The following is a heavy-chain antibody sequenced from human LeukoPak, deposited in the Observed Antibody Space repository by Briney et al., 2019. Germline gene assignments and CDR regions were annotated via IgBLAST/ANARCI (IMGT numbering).Heavy chain of an antibody. Sequence: GESLKISCKSSGYSFSNFWIGWVRQMPGKGLEWMAVIYPGDSDTRYSPSFQGQVTISADKSISTAYLQWSSLKASDTAMYYCASMGFYYGSGSYYNPNGFVYWGQGTLVTVSS. J-gene: IGHJ4*02. V-gene: IGHV5-51*01. CDR1: GYSFSNFW. CDR2: IYPGDSDT. CDR3: ASMGFYYGSGSYYNPNGFVY. D-gene: IGHD3-10*01.